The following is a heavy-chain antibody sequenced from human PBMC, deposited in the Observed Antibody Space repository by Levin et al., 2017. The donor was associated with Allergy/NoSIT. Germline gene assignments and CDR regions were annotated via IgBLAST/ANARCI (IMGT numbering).Heavy chain of an antibody. D-gene: IGHD6-13*01. CDR2: IDYNGGT. J-gene: IGHJ4*02. V-gene: IGHV4-39*01. CDR3: ARRKGGTSWTDY. CDR1: GESISSGPYY. Sequence: SETLSLTCTVSGESISSGPYYWVWIRQPPGKGLEWIANIDYNGGTYYNPSLKSRVTISVDTPRNQVSLKLNSVTAADTAVYFCARRKGGTSWTDYWGPGTLVTVSS.